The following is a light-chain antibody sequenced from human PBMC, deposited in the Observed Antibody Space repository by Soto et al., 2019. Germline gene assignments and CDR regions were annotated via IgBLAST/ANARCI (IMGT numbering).Light chain of an antibody. CDR3: QKYNSAPRT. J-gene: IGKJ4*01. Sequence: DVQMTQAPSSLSASVGDRVTITCRASQGISNSLAWYQQKPGKVPKLLIYAASIMQSGVPSRFSGSASGTDFTLTISSLQPEDVATYSCQKYNSAPRTFGGGTKVEIK. CDR2: AAS. CDR1: QGISNS. V-gene: IGKV1-27*01.